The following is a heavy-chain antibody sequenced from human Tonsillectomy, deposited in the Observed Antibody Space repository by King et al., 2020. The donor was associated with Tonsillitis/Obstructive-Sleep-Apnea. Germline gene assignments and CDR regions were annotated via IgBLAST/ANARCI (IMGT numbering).Heavy chain of an antibody. Sequence: QLVQSGAEVKKSGASVKVSCKASGYSFSTYGISWVRQAPGQGLEWMGWISAYTGDTKYAQNFQGRVTMTTDKSTSTAYMDLRGLRSDDTAVYYCARRILNIVGAMDSYYFVYWGQGTLVTVSP. CDR1: GYSFSTYG. V-gene: IGHV1-18*01. J-gene: IGHJ4*02. CDR2: ISAYTGDT. D-gene: IGHD1-26*01. CDR3: ARRILNIVGAMDSYYFVY.